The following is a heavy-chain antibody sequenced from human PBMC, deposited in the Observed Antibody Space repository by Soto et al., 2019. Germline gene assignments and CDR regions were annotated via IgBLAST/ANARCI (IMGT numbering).Heavy chain of an antibody. CDR3: ARGYTGYCSGGTCYWFDP. V-gene: IGHV3-21*01. CDR1: GFSFSSYS. D-gene: IGHD2-15*01. J-gene: IGHJ5*02. Sequence: GGSLRLSCAASGFSFSSYSMNWVRQAPGKGLEWVSSISSSTSYINYADSKKGRFTISRDNAKKSLYLQMNSLRAEDTAVYYCARGYTGYCSGGTCYWFDPWGQGTLVTVSS. CDR2: ISSSTSYI.